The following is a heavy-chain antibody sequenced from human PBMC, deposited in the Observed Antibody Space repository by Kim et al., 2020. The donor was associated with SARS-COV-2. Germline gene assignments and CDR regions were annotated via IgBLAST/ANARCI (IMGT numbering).Heavy chain of an antibody. D-gene: IGHD6-19*01. Sequence: YNPSLKSRVTISVDTSKNQFSLKLSSVTAADTAVYYCARGPYSSGYYFDYWGQGTLVTVSS. J-gene: IGHJ4*02. V-gene: IGHV4-34*01. CDR3: ARGPYSSGYYFDY.